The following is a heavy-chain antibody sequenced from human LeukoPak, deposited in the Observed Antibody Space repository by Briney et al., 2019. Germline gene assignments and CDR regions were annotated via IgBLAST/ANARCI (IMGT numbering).Heavy chain of an antibody. V-gene: IGHV1-2*07. D-gene: IGHD3-22*01. CDR3: ERVMYESSSYFSDPFDA. CDR1: GYTFSGYY. J-gene: IGHJ4*02. CDR2: ITPDSGGT. Sequence: ASVKVSCKASGYTFSGYYIHWVRQAPVQGLEWLGWITPDSGGTVYSHEFQGRVTMTRDTSINTAYMELRSLTSDDTAVYYCERVMYESSSYFSDPFDAWGQGTLVTVSS.